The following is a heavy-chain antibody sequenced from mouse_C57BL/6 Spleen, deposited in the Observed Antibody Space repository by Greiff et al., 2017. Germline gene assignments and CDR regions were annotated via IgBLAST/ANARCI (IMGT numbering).Heavy chain of an antibody. CDR2: IYPGDGYT. V-gene: IGHV1-80*01. CDR1: GYAFSSYW. CDR3: SREKGFYSNYEAWFAY. D-gene: IGHD2-5*01. Sequence: QVQLQQSGAELVKPGASVKISCKASGYAFSSYWMNWVKQRPGQGLEWIGQIYPGDGYTNYNGKFKGKATLTADKSSSTAYMQLSSLTSEDSAVYYCSREKGFYSNYEAWFAYWGQGTLVTVSA. J-gene: IGHJ3*01.